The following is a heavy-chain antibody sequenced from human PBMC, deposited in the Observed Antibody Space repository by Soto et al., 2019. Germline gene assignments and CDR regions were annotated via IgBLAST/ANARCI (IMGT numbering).Heavy chain of an antibody. CDR2: IWYDGSNK. V-gene: IGHV3-33*01. CDR1: GFTFSSYG. CDR3: ALGIAAVDY. Sequence: QVQLVESGGGVVQPGRSLRLSCAASGFTFSSYGMHWVRQAPGKGLEWVAVIWYDGSNKYYADSVKGRFTISRDNSKNTLYLQINSLRAEDTAVYYCALGIAAVDYWGQGTLVTVSS. J-gene: IGHJ4*02. D-gene: IGHD6-13*01.